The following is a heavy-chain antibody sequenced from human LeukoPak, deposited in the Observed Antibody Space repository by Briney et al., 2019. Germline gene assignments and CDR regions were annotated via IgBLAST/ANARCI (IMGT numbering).Heavy chain of an antibody. CDR1: GYSFKMYG. V-gene: IGHV1-18*01. Sequence: ASMRVSCKASGYSFKMYGISWVRQAPGQGLEWVGWISTFKDHAVYAQNFQGRVTMTTDTSASTAFMELRSLRADDTAVYYCARVYELRFLDGLPKGYYFDYWGQGTLVTVSS. CDR2: ISTFKDHA. J-gene: IGHJ4*02. D-gene: IGHD3-3*01. CDR3: ARVYELRFLDGLPKGYYFDY.